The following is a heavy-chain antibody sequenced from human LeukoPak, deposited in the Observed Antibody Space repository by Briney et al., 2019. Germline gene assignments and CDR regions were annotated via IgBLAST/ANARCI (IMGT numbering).Heavy chain of an antibody. CDR2: IDPSDSYT. D-gene: IGHD6-19*01. J-gene: IGHJ4*02. Sequence: PGESLRISCKGSGYSFTSYWISGVRQMPGKGLEWMGRIDPSDSYTNYSPSFQGHVTVSADKSISTAYLQWSSLKASDTAMYYCARPSSGWYVLDYWGQGTLVTVSS. CDR3: ARPSSGWYVLDY. CDR1: GYSFTSYW. V-gene: IGHV5-10-1*01.